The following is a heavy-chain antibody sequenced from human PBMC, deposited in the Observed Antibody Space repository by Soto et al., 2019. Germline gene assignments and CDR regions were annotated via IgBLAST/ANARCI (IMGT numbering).Heavy chain of an antibody. D-gene: IGHD3-22*01. V-gene: IGHV3-33*01. CDR3: ARADYYYDSSGYYAYYFDY. CDR1: GFTFSSYG. J-gene: IGHJ4*02. CDR2: IWYDGSNK. Sequence: GGSLRLSCAASGFTFSSYGMHWVRQAPGKGLEWVAVIWYDGSNKYYADSVKGRFTISRDNSKNTLYLQMNSLRAEDTAVYYCARADYYYDSSGYYAYYFDYWGQGTLVTVSS.